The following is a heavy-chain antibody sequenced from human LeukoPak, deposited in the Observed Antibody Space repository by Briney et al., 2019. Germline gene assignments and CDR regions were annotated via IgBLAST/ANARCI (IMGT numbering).Heavy chain of an antibody. CDR2: INPSGGST. J-gene: IGHJ1*01. Sequence: GASVKVSCKASGYTFTSYYMHWVRQAPGQGLEWMGLINPSGGSTSYAQKFQGRVTMTRDTSTSTVYMELSSLRSEDTAVYYCARDLASTYYDILTGEQYFQHWGQGTLVTVSS. D-gene: IGHD3-9*01. CDR1: GYTFTSYY. V-gene: IGHV1-46*01. CDR3: ARDLASTYYDILTGEQYFQH.